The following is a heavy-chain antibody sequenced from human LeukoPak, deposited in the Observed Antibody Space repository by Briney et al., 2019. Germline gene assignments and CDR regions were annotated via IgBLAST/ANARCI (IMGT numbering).Heavy chain of an antibody. J-gene: IGHJ4*02. CDR2: IRYDGSNK. CDR1: GFTFSSYG. V-gene: IGHV3-30*02. Sequence: GGSLRLSCAASGFTFSSYGVNWVRQAPGKGLEWVAFIRYDGSNKYYADSVRGRFTISRDTSKNMVSLQMNSLRVEDTAVYYCARGIDYWGRGTLVTVSS. CDR3: ARGIDY.